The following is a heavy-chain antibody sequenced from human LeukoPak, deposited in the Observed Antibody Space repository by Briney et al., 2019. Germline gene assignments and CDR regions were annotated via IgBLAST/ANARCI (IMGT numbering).Heavy chain of an antibody. Sequence: PSQTLSLTCTVSGGSISSGGYYWSWIRQHPGKGLEWIGYIYYSGSTYYNPSLKSRVTISVDTSKNQFSLKLSSVTAADTAVYYCARGLGLLWFGETYWSDPWGQGTLVTVSS. V-gene: IGHV4-31*03. J-gene: IGHJ5*02. CDR2: IYYSGST. CDR1: GGSISSGGYY. D-gene: IGHD3-10*01. CDR3: ARGLGLLWFGETYWSDP.